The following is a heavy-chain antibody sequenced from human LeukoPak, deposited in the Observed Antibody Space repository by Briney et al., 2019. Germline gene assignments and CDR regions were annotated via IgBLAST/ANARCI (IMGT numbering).Heavy chain of an antibody. V-gene: IGHV1-69*01. CDR2: IIPIFGTA. CDR3: ARAISYYYDSSGYSHDAFDI. J-gene: IGHJ3*02. Sequence: SVKVCCKASGGTFSSYAISWVRQAPGQGLEWMGGIIPIFGTANYAQKFQGRVTITADESTSTAYMELSSLRSEDTAVYYCARAISYYYDSSGYSHDAFDIWGQGTMVTVSS. CDR1: GGTFSSYA. D-gene: IGHD3-22*01.